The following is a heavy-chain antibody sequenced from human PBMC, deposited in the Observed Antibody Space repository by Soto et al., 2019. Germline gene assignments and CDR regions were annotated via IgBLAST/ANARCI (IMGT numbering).Heavy chain of an antibody. CDR2: INHSGST. CDR3: ARGVLIPRYDYIWGSYRKYYFDY. Sequence: SETLSLTCAVYGGSFGGYYWSWIRQPPGKGLEWIGEINHSGSTNYNPSLKSRVTISVDTSKNQFSLKLSSVTAADTAVYYCARGVLIPRYDYIWGSYRKYYFDYWGQGTLVTVSS. CDR1: GGSFGGYY. V-gene: IGHV4-34*01. J-gene: IGHJ4*02. D-gene: IGHD3-16*02.